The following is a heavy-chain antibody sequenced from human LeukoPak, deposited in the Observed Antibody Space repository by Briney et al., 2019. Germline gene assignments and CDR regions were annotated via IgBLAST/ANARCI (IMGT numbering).Heavy chain of an antibody. CDR1: GYTFTGYY. Sequence: ASVKVSCKASGYTFTGYYMHWVRQAPGQGLEWMGWINPNSGGTNYAQKFQGRVTMTRDTSISTAYMELSRLRSDDTAVYYCARGRMITFGGVIAEDYWGQGTLVTVSS. J-gene: IGHJ4*02. CDR2: INPNSGGT. D-gene: IGHD3-16*02. V-gene: IGHV1-2*02. CDR3: ARGRMITFGGVIAEDY.